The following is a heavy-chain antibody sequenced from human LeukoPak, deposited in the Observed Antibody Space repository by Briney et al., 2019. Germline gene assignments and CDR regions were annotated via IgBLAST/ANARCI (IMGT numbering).Heavy chain of an antibody. CDR1: GFTFSSYS. CDR2: ISSSCSYI. V-gene: IGHV3-21*01. CDR3: ARDPTIYGSGSYGVY. Sequence: GGSLRLSRAASGFTFSSYSMNWVRQAPGKGLEWVSSISSSCSYIYYADSVKGRFTISRDNAKNSLYLQMNSLRAEDTAVYYCARDPTIYGSGSYGVYWGQGTLVTVSS. D-gene: IGHD3-10*01. J-gene: IGHJ4*02.